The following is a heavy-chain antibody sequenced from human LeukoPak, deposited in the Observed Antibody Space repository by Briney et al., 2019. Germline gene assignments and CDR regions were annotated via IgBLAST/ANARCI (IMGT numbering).Heavy chain of an antibody. CDR1: GFTFSSYA. V-gene: IGHV3-30*04. CDR3: ASLYDSSGYYLLARYYYYMDV. J-gene: IGHJ6*03. D-gene: IGHD3-22*01. Sequence: GGSLRPSCAASGFTFSSYAMHWVRQAPGKGLEWVAVISYDGSNKYYADSVKGRFTISRDNSKNTLYLQMNSLRAEDTAVYYCASLYDSSGYYLLARYYYYMDVWGKGTTVTVSS. CDR2: ISYDGSNK.